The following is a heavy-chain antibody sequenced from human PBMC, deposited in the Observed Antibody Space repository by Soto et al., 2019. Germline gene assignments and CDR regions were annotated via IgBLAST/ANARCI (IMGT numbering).Heavy chain of an antibody. V-gene: IGHV3-7*01. J-gene: IGHJ6*03. CDR3: ARAFDVVVRRGDYYYMDV. CDR1: GFTFSSYW. D-gene: IGHD2-21*01. CDR2: IKQDGSEK. Sequence: EVQLVESGGGLVQPGGSLRLSCAASGFTFSSYWMSWVRQAPGKGLEWVANIKQDGSEKYYVDSVKGRFTISRDNAKNSLYLQMNSLRAEDTAVYYCARAFDVVVRRGDYYYMDVWGKGTTVTVSS.